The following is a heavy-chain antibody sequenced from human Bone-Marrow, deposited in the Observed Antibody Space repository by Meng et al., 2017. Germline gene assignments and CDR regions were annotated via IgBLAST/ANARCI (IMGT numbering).Heavy chain of an antibody. D-gene: IGHD3-22*01. J-gene: IGHJ4*02. Sequence: GESLKISCAASGFTFSSYAMHWVRQAPGKGLEWVAVISYDGSNKYYADSVKGRFTISRDNSKNTLYLQMNSLRAEDTAVYYCARFFPHYDSSADFDYWGQGTLVTVSS. CDR2: ISYDGSNK. CDR1: GFTFSSYA. CDR3: ARFFPHYDSSADFDY. V-gene: IGHV3-30*01.